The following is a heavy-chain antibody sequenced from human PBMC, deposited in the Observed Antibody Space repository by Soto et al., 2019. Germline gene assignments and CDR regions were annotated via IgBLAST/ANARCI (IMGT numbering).Heavy chain of an antibody. V-gene: IGHV4-39*01. J-gene: IGHJ5*02. D-gene: IGHD2-15*01. CDR2: IYYSGST. CDR1: GGSISSSSYY. CDR3: ARHSDSGYDSRRKYCSGGSCYPVTPISWFDP. Sequence: PSETLSLTCTVSGGSISSSSYYWGWIRQPPGKGLEWIGSIYYSGSTYYNPSLKSRVTISVDTSKNQFSLKLSSVTAADTAVYYCARHSDSGYDSRRKYCSGGSCYPVTPISWFDPWGQGTLVTVSS.